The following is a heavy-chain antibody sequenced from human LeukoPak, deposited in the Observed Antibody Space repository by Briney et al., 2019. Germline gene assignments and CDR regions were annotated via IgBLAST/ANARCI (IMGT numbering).Heavy chain of an antibody. Sequence: GGSLTLSCSASGFTFSSYAMHWVRQAPGKGLEYVSAISSNGGSTYYANSVKGRFTIYRDNSKNTLYLQMGSLRAEDMAVYYCARLACYDRENSLDYWGQGTLVTVSS. CDR3: ARLACYDRENSLDY. CDR2: ISSNGGST. J-gene: IGHJ4*02. D-gene: IGHD3-22*01. CDR1: GFTFSSYA. V-gene: IGHV3-64*01.